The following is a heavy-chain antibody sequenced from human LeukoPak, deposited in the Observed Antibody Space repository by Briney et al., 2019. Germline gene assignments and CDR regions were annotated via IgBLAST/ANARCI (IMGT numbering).Heavy chain of an antibody. J-gene: IGHJ4*02. V-gene: IGHV3-48*02. CDR3: ARVGASSGYQDRWATVGY. CDR2: ITDSSSII. Sequence: GGSLRLSCAASGFTFSSYSMTWVRLAPGKGLEWVSYITDSSSIISYIDSVKGRFSISRDNAKNSLYLQMTSLRDEDTAVYYCARVGASSGYQDRWATVGYWGQGTLVIVPS. D-gene: IGHD3-22*01. CDR1: GFTFSSYS.